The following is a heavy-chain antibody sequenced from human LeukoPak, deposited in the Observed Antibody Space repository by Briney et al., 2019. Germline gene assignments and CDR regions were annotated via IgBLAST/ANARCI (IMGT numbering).Heavy chain of an antibody. CDR1: GEPSGVTFNRYW. CDR2: IKEDVSAK. J-gene: IGHJ6*02. Sequence: GGSLRLSCVASGEPSGVTFNRYWMSWVRQAPGKGLEWVANIKEDVSAKNYVDSVKGRFTISRENAKNSLYLQMNSLRAEDTAVYYCAKNGGPHGMDVWGQGTTITVSS. D-gene: IGHD3-10*01. V-gene: IGHV3-7*02. CDR3: AKNGGPHGMDV.